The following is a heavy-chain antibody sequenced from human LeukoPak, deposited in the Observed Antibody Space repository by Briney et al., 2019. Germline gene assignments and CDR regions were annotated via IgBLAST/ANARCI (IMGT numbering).Heavy chain of an antibody. Sequence: SSENLSLTCTVSGGSISSYYWSWIRQPPGKGLEWIGYIYYSGSTNYNPSLKSRVTISVDTSKNQFSLKLSSVTAADTAVYYCARSSGWGNFDYWGQGTLVTVSS. CDR2: IYYSGST. CDR3: ARSSGWGNFDY. CDR1: GGSISSYY. J-gene: IGHJ4*02. V-gene: IGHV4-59*01. D-gene: IGHD6-19*01.